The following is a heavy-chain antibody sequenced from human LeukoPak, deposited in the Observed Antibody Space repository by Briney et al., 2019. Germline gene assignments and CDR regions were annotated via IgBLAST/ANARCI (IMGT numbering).Heavy chain of an antibody. CDR3: ARPDYANYYFGP. J-gene: IGHJ5*02. CDR2: IYYSGST. V-gene: IGHV4-39*01. D-gene: IGHD4/OR15-4a*01. CDR1: GGSVSSSSYY. Sequence: SETLSLTCTVSGGSVSSSSYYWGWIRQPPGKGLEWIGSIYYSGSTYYNPSLKSRVTISVDTSKSQFSLRLSSVTAADTAVYYCARPDYANYYFGPWGQGTLVTVSS.